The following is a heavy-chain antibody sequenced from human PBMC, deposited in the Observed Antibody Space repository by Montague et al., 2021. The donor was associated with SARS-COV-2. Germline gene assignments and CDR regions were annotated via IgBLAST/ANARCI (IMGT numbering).Heavy chain of an antibody. Sequence: SETLSLTCTVSGGAISSSSYYWGWIRQPPGKGLEWIGSICYSGSTYYNPSLKSRVTISVDTSKDQFSLKLSSVTAADTAVYYCARDTRITMLVVVNRYGMGVWGQGTTVTVSS. CDR2: ICYSGST. J-gene: IGHJ6*02. V-gene: IGHV4-39*07. CDR1: GGAISSSSYY. D-gene: IGHD3-22*01. CDR3: ARDTRITMLVVVNRYGMGV.